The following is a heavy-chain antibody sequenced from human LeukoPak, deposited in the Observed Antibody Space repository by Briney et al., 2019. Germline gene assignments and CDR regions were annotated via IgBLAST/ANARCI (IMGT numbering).Heavy chain of an antibody. CDR1: GGSISSSY. Sequence: PSETLSLTCTVSGGSISSSYWSWIRQPPGKGLEWIGYIYYSGSTNYDPSLKSRVTISVDTSKNQFSLKLSSVTAADTAVYYCARDVTDYYYMDVWGKGTTVTVSS. CDR3: ARDVTDYYYMDV. V-gene: IGHV4-59*01. J-gene: IGHJ6*03. CDR2: IYYSGST.